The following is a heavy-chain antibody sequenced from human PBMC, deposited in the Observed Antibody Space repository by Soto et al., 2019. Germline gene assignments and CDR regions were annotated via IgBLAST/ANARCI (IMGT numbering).Heavy chain of an antibody. CDR1: GGSISSYY. D-gene: IGHD2-15*01. V-gene: IGHV4-59*01. CDR3: ARSTVVAAIGFIMDI. Sequence: SETLSLTCTVSGGSISSYYWSWIRQPPGKGLEWIGYIYYSGSTNYNPSLKSRVTISVDTSKNQFSLKLSSVTAADTAVYYCARSTVVAAIGFIMDIWGQGTMVTVSS. J-gene: IGHJ3*02. CDR2: IYYSGST.